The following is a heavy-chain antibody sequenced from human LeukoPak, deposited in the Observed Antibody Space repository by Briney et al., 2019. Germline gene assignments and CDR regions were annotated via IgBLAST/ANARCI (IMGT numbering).Heavy chain of an antibody. CDR1: GYTFTSYD. V-gene: IGHV1-8*01. CDR3: ARGLGRSNGPGRNFDY. J-gene: IGHJ4*02. CDR2: MNPNSGNT. D-gene: IGHD2-8*01. Sequence: GASVKVSCKASGYTFTSYDINWVRQATGQGLEWMGWMNPNSGNTGYVEKFQGRVTMTRDTSTSTAYMELSSLGSDDTAVYYCARGLGRSNGPGRNFDYWGQGTLVTVSS.